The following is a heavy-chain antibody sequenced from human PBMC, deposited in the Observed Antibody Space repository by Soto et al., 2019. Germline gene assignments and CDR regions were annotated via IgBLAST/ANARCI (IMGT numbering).Heavy chain of an antibody. CDR3: ARHGPYDILTGYAVSNAFDI. CDR1: GGSISSSSYY. J-gene: IGHJ3*02. V-gene: IGHV4-39*01. D-gene: IGHD3-9*01. Sequence: SETLSLTCTVSGGSISSSSYYWGWIRQPPGKGLEWIGSIYYSGSTYYNPSLKIRVTISVDTSKNQFSLKLSSVTAADTAVYYCARHGPYDILTGYAVSNAFDIWGQGTMVTVSS. CDR2: IYYSGST.